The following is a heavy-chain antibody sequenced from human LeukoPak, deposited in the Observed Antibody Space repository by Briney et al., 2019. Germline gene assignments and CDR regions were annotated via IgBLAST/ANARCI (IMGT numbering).Heavy chain of an antibody. V-gene: IGHV4-34*01. J-gene: IGHJ4*02. CDR1: GGSFSGYY. CDR3: ARGPNFWSGYLGYFDY. Sequence: SETLSLTCAVYGGSFSGYYWSWIRQPPGKGLEWIGEINHSGSTNYNPSLKSRVTISVDTSKNQFSLKLSSVTAADTAVYYCARGPNFWSGYLGYFDYWGQGTLVTVS. CDR2: INHSGST. D-gene: IGHD3-3*01.